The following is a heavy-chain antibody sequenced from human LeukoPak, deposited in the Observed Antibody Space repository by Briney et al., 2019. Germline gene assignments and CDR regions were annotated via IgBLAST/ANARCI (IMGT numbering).Heavy chain of an antibody. CDR2: ISGSGGST. Sequence: GGSLRLSCAASGFTFSSYAMSWVRQAPGKGLEWVSVISGSGGSTYYADSVKGRFTISRDDSKNTLYLQMNSLRAEDTAMYYCARSDWFDPWGQGTLVTVSS. J-gene: IGHJ5*02. CDR1: GFTFSSYA. CDR3: ARSDWFDP. V-gene: IGHV3-23*01.